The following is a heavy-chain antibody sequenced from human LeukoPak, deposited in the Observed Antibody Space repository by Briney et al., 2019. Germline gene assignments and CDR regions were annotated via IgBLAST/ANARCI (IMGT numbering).Heavy chain of an antibody. J-gene: IGHJ3*02. CDR3: ARGLGLVTMIEDAFDI. D-gene: IGHD4-4*01. CDR2: INHSGST. CDR1: GGSFSGYH. Sequence: SETLSLTCAVYGGSFSGYHWSWIRQPPGKGLEWIGEINHSGSTNYNPSLKSRVTISVDTSKNQFSLKLSSVTAADTAVYYCARGLGLVTMIEDAFDIWGQGTMVTVSS. V-gene: IGHV4-34*01.